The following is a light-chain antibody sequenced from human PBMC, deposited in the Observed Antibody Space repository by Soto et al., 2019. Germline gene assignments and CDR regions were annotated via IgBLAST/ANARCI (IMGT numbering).Light chain of an antibody. CDR3: QQTFTTPCT. Sequence: DIQMTQSPSSLSASVGDRVTITCRASRTINTYLNWYQHKPGKPPKLLIYGVSSLQGGVPSRFSGSGSGPDFSLTISSLQPEDFATYYCQQTFTTPCTFDQGTKLEIK. J-gene: IGKJ2*02. CDR1: RTINTY. CDR2: GVS. V-gene: IGKV1-39*01.